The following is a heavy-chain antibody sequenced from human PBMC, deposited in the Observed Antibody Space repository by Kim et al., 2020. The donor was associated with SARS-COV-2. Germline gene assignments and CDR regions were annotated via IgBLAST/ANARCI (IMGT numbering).Heavy chain of an antibody. CDR1: GFTFDDYA. CDR2: ISGDGGST. D-gene: IGHD3-3*01. J-gene: IGHJ6*03. CDR3: AKTGITIFGVVIIHRYYYMDV. V-gene: IGHV3-43*02. Sequence: GGSLRLSCAASGFTFDDYAMHWVRQAPGKGLEWVSLISGDGGSTYYADSVKGRFTISRDNSKNSLYLQMNSLRTEDTALYYCAKTGITIFGVVIIHRYYYMDVWGKGTTVTVSS.